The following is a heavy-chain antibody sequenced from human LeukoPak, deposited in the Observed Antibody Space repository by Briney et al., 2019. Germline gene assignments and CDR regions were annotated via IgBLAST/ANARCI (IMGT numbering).Heavy chain of an antibody. CDR2: IYHSGST. Sequence: SETLSFTCAVSGYSISSGYYWGWIRQPPGRGLEWIGTIYHSGSTYYNPSLTSRVTISVDTSTNQLSLKLTSVTAADTAVYYCARYSRNGVDEIGFWGQGTLVTVSS. J-gene: IGHJ4*02. D-gene: IGHD5-12*01. CDR1: GYSISSGYY. V-gene: IGHV4-38-2*01. CDR3: ARYSRNGVDEIGF.